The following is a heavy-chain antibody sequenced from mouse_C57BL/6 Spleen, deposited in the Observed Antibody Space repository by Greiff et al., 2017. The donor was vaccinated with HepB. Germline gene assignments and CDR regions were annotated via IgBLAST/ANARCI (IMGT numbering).Heavy chain of an antibody. Sequence: EVQLQQSGPELVKPGASVKMSCKASGYTFTDYNMHWVKQSHGKSLEWIGYINPNNGGTSSNQKFKGKATLTVNKSASTAYMELRSLTSEDSAVYYCARGGIMTTVVAKYFDYWDQGTTLTGSS. CDR1: GYTFTDYN. CDR2: INPNNGGT. CDR3: ARGGIMTTVVAKYFDY. J-gene: IGHJ2*01. D-gene: IGHD1-1*01. V-gene: IGHV1-22*01.